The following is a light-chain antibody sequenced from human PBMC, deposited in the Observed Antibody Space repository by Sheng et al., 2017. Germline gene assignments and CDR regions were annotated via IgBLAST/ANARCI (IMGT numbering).Light chain of an antibody. CDR2: DTS. CDR1: QSVSIY. J-gene: IGKJ4*01. V-gene: IGKV3-11*01. CDR3: QQRNSWPLT. Sequence: EILLTQFPATLSLSPGXRATLSCRASQSVSIYLAWYQQKPGQAPRLLISDTSKRATGIPARFSGSGSGTDFTLSIDSLEPEDFAVYYCQQRNSWPLTFGGGPRWRS.